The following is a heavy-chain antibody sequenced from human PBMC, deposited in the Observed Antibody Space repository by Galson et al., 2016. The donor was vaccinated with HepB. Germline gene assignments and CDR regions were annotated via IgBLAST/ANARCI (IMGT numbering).Heavy chain of an antibody. CDR1: GFTFSTYA. CDR3: TKGSALQQPGVFDY. CDR2: ISHDGSNK. V-gene: IGHV3-30*18. D-gene: IGHD6-13*01. Sequence: SLRLSCASSGFTFSTYAMHWVRQAPGKGLEWVAAISHDGSNKHYADSVKGRFTISRDNPRNTLYLQMNSLRAEDTAVYYFTKGSALQQPGVFDYWGQGILVTVSS. J-gene: IGHJ4*02.